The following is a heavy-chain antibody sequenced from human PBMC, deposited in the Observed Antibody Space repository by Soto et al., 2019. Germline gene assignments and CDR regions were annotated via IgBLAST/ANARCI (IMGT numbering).Heavy chain of an antibody. V-gene: IGHV1-8*01. CDR3: ARGINYYDSGDDAFDI. J-gene: IGHJ3*02. D-gene: IGHD3-10*01. CDR2: MNPNSGNT. CDR1: GYTFTSYD. Sequence: QVQLVQSGAEVKKPGASVKVSCKASGYTFTSYDINWVRQATGQGLEWMGWMNPNSGNTGYAQKFQGRVTMTRNTSISTAYMELSSLRSEDTAVYYCARGINYYDSGDDAFDIWAKGQWSPSLQ.